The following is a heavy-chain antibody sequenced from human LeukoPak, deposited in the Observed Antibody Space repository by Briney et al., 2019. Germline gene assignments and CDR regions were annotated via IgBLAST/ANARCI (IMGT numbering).Heavy chain of an antibody. V-gene: IGHV3-7*03. D-gene: IGHD7-27*01. Sequence: GGSLRLSCVDSGVTFSNYWMNWVRQAPGKGLEWVANINQDGSEKYYVDSVKGRFTISRDNAKKSLYLQMDSLRAQDTAVYYCARDLAWGAFDYWGQGTLVTVSS. CDR2: INQDGSEK. J-gene: IGHJ4*02. CDR1: GVTFSNYW. CDR3: ARDLAWGAFDY.